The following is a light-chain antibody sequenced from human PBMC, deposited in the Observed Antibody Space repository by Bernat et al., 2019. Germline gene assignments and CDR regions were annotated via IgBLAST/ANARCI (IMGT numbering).Light chain of an antibody. CDR3: QQYRSYWT. CDR2: DAS. J-gene: IGKJ1*01. V-gene: IGKV3-11*01. Sequence: EIVLTQSPATLSLSPGETATLSCRASQSVSSYLAWYQQKPGQAPRLLIYDASNRATGIPARFSGSGSGTDFTLTISSLQPDDFATYYCQQYRSYWTFGQGTKVEIK. CDR1: QSVSSY.